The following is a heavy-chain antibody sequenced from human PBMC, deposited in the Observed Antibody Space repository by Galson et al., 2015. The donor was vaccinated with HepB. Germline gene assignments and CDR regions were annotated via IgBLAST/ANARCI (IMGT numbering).Heavy chain of an antibody. CDR2: IYYSGST. D-gene: IGHD4-23*01. Sequence: ETLSLTCTVSGGSISSSSYYWGWIRQPPGKGLEWIGSIYYSGSTYYNPSLKSRVTISVDTSKNQFSLKLSSVTAADTAVYYCARGVTDYGGNSPCFDYWGQGTLVTVSS. CDR1: GGSISSSSYY. V-gene: IGHV4-39*01. CDR3: ARGVTDYGGNSPCFDY. J-gene: IGHJ4*02.